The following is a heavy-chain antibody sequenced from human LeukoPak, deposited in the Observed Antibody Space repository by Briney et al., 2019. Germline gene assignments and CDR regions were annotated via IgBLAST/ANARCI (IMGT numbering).Heavy chain of an antibody. Sequence: GGSLRLSCAVSGFTFSNYAMHWGRQAPGKGLEWVAVISDDGSKKYYADSVKGRFTISRDSSKNTLYLQMNSLRAEDTAVYYCARDREYASGTLGYWGQGTLVTVSS. CDR3: ARDREYASGTLGY. D-gene: IGHD6-19*01. V-gene: IGHV3-30*04. J-gene: IGHJ4*02. CDR2: ISDDGSKK. CDR1: GFTFSNYA.